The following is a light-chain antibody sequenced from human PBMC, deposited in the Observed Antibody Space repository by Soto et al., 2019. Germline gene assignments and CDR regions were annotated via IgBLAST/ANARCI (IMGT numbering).Light chain of an antibody. J-gene: IGKJ1*01. CDR1: QSINIW. CDR3: QHYKMYSPWT. CDR2: DVS. V-gene: IGKV1-5*01. Sequence: DIQMTQSPSTLSASVGDRVTITCRASQSINIWLAWYQQKPGKPPKLLIYDVSSLQSGVPSRFSGSGSGTEFTLTISSLQPDDFATYYCQHYKMYSPWTFGQGTKVDI.